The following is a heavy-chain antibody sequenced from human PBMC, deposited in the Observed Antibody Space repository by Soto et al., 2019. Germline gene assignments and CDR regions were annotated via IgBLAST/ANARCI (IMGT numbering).Heavy chain of an antibody. Sequence: SGGSLRLSCAASGFTFRDYYMSWIRQAPGKGLEWVSYISSSGSTIYYADSVKGRFTISRDNAKNPLYLQMNSLRAEDTAVYYCARVERGITIFGVVIPPFDYWGQGT. CDR3: ARVERGITIFGVVIPPFDY. D-gene: IGHD3-3*01. CDR2: ISSSGSTI. CDR1: GFTFRDYY. V-gene: IGHV3-11*01. J-gene: IGHJ4*02.